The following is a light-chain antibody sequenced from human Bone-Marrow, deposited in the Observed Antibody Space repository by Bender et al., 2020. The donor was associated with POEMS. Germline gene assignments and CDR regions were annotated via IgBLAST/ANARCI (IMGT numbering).Light chain of an antibody. J-gene: IGLJ1*01. V-gene: IGLV2-14*01. CDR2: DVT. CDR3: CSYGRSSTYV. CDR1: TSDVGAYNY. Sequence: QSALTQPASVSGSPGQSITISCTGTTSDVGAYNYVSWYQQHPGKAPKLLIYDVTKRPSGDSNRFSASKSGTAASLTVSGLQADDEADYDCCSYGRSSTYVFGTGTKVTVL.